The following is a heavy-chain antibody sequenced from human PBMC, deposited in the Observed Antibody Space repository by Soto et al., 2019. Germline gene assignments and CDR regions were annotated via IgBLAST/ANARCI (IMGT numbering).Heavy chain of an antibody. V-gene: IGHV3-7*01. J-gene: IGHJ4*02. CDR2: IKEDGSAR. Sequence: HLVESGGGLVVPGGSLRLSCAASGFALGSRWMDWVRQAPGKGPEWVANIKEDGSARYYADSVQGRFTIARYNAKNSLCLQMNSLRPEDTAVYYCVRETFHFDQWGQGTLVMVSS. CDR3: VRETFHFDQ. CDR1: GFALGSRW.